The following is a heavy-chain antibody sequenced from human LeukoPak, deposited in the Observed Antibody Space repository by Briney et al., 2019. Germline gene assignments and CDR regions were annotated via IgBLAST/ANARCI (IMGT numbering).Heavy chain of an antibody. D-gene: IGHD3-10*02. CDR2: SNNDGTTS. V-gene: IGHV3-74*01. J-gene: IGHJ6*04. CDR1: GFTFSGHW. Sequence: GGSLRLSCAASGFTFSGHWMHWVRQVPGKGLVWVSRSNNDGTTSNYADAVEGRFTISRDNAENSLYLQMNSLRAEDTAVYYCAELGITMIGGVWGKGTTVTISS. CDR3: AELGITMIGGV.